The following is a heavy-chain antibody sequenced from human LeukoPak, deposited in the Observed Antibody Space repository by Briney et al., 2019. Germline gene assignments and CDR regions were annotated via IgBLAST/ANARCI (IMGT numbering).Heavy chain of an antibody. J-gene: IGHJ4*02. V-gene: IGHV3-23*01. CDR3: ARNCGLDY. D-gene: IGHD1-7*01. CDR2: VSGSGDST. Sequence: GGSLRLSCAASGFTFSSYAMSWVRQAPGKGLEWVSVVSGSGDSTYYADSAKGRFTISRDNSKNTLYLQMNSLRVEDTAVYYCARNCGLDYWGQGTLVTVSS. CDR1: GFTFSSYA.